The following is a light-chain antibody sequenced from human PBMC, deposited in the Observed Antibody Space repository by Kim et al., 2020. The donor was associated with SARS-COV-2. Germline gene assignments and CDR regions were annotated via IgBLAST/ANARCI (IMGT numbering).Light chain of an antibody. J-gene: IGLJ2*01. CDR3: QAWDSSTVV. V-gene: IGLV3-1*01. CDR1: KLADKY. CDR2: QVS. Sequence: VSPGQSASIPCAGHKLADKYPCWYQQKPGQSPVLVIYQVSKRPAGIPERFSGSSSGNTATLTISGTQAMDEADYYCQAWDSSTVVFGGGTQLTVL.